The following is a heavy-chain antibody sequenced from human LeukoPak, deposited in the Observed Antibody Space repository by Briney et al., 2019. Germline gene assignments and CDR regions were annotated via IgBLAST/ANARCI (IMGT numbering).Heavy chain of an antibody. CDR3: ARDHNYAFDN. J-gene: IGHJ4*02. CDR1: GFIFRDYS. Sequence: GGSLRLSCVASGFIFRDYSMNWVRQAPGKGLEWMSYIGIDSGNTKYADSVKGRFTISGDNAKNSLYLQMNSVRVEDTAVYYCARDHNYAFDNWGQGTLVTVSS. D-gene: IGHD5-24*01. V-gene: IGHV3-48*04. CDR2: IGIDSGNT.